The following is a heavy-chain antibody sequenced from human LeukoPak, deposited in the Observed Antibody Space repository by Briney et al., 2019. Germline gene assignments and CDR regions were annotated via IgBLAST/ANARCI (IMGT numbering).Heavy chain of an antibody. CDR1: GFTFSNYA. CDR3: ARMGRYCSSTACHFDN. CDR2: ISSGSGTI. V-gene: IGHV3-48*01. D-gene: IGHD2-2*01. J-gene: IGHJ4*02. Sequence: GGSLRLACVASGFTFSNYAMDWVRQAPGKGLEWSADISSGSGTIYYTDSLKGRVTISRDNAKNSMFLQMNSLRAEDTAVYYCARMGRYCSSTACHFDNWGQGTLVTVSS.